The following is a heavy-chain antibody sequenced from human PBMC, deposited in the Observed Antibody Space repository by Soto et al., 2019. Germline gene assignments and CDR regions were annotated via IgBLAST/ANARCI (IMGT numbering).Heavy chain of an antibody. CDR1: GFTFCSYA. CDR2: ISGSGGST. Sequence: GGSLRLSLASSGFTFCSYALSLGRPAPGKGLEWVSAISGSGGSTYYADSVKGRFTISRDNSKNTLYLQMNSLRAEDTAVYYCAGYCSGGSCYVDYWGQGTLVTVSS. J-gene: IGHJ4*02. CDR3: AGYCSGGSCYVDY. D-gene: IGHD2-15*01. V-gene: IGHV3-23*01.